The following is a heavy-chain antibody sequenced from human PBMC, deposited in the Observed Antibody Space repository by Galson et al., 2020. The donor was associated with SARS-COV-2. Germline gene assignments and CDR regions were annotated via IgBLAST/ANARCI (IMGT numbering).Heavy chain of an antibody. CDR2: IYYSGST. V-gene: IGHV4-59*11. Sequence: SETLSLTCTVSGGSISSHYWSWIRQPPAKGLEWIGYIYYSGSTNYNPSLKSRVTISVDTSKNQFSLKLSSVTAADTAVYYCARVKRITIFGVVTHFDYWGQGTLVTVSS. CDR1: GGSISSHY. CDR3: ARVKRITIFGVVTHFDY. J-gene: IGHJ4*02. D-gene: IGHD3-3*01.